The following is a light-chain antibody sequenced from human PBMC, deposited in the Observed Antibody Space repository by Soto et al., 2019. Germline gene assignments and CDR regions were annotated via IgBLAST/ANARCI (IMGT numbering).Light chain of an antibody. V-gene: IGKV1-39*01. CDR2: IAS. Sequence: DIHMTQSPFSLSASVGDRVTITCRASQSISNYLNWYQQKPGKAPNLLIYIASNLHSGVPSRFSGSGSGTDFTLTISSLQPEDFATYYCQQSYSTPYTFGQGTKLDIK. CDR3: QQSYSTPYT. J-gene: IGKJ2*01. CDR1: QSISNY.